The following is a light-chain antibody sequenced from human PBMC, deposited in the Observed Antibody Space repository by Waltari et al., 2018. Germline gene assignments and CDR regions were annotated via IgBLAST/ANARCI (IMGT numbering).Light chain of an antibody. V-gene: IGLV2-14*03. CDR1: RRAVGGSNY. Sequence: QSALTQPASVSGSPGQSLTISCTGTRRAVGGSNYVSWYQQHPGKAPKLMIYDVSNRPSGVSNRFSGSKSGNTASLTISGLQAEDEADYYCSSYISSSTLELFGGGTSLTVL. CDR2: DVS. CDR3: SSYISSSTLEL. J-gene: IGLJ2*01.